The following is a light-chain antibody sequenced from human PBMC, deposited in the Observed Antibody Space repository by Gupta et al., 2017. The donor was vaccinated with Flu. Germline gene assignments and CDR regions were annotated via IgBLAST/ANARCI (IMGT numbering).Light chain of an antibody. CDR1: QSVNNNL. J-gene: IGKJ2*01. Sequence: EIVLTQSPGTLSLSPGERATLSCRASQSVNNNLLTWYQQKPGQAPRLLIYGASSRATGIPDRFSGSGSGTDFTLTIRRLEPEDLAVYYCQQDGISMHTFGQGTKMEIK. CDR3: QQDGISMHT. CDR2: GAS. V-gene: IGKV3-20*01.